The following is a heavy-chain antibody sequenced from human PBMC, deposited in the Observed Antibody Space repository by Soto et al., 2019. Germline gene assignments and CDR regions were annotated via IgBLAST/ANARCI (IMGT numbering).Heavy chain of an antibody. CDR3: GRAHLGSDRYILEPFDP. V-gene: IGHV6-1*01. J-gene: IGHJ5*02. CDR1: GDSVSSNSAT. Sequence: PSQTLSLTCVISGDSVSSNSATWNWIRQSPSRGLEWLGRTYYRSKWYNDYAPSVRSRIIINPDTSKNQFSLQLNSVIPEDTAVYYCGRAHLGSDRYILEPFDPWGQGTLVTVSS. CDR2: TYYRSKWYN. D-gene: IGHD1-1*01.